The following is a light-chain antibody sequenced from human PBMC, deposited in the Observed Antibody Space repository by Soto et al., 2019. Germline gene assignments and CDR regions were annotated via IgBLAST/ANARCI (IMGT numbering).Light chain of an antibody. CDR1: RSNIGSNA. CDR3: AAWDDSLNGL. J-gene: IGLJ2*01. V-gene: IGLV1-44*01. CDR2: GNN. Sequence: QSALTQPPSASGTPGQRVTISCSGSRSNIGSNAVHWYQQLPGTAPKLLIYGNNQRPLGVPDRFSGSKSGTSASLAISGLQAEDEADYYCAAWDDSLNGLFGGVTKLTVL.